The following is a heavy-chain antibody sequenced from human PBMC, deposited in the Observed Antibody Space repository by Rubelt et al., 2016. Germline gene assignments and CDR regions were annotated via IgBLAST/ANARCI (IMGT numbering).Heavy chain of an antibody. CDR2: INHSGST. CDR3: ARGYYSSSWYNWFDP. D-gene: IGHD6-13*01. CDR1: GGSFSGYY. Sequence: QVQLQQWGAGLLKPSETLSLTCAVYGGSFSGYYWSWIRQPPGKGLEWIGEINHSGSTNYNPSLKGGVHISVDRSKNQVSLKLRSVTAADTAVYYCARGYYSSSWYNWFDPWGQGTLVTVSS. J-gene: IGHJ5*02. V-gene: IGHV4-34*01.